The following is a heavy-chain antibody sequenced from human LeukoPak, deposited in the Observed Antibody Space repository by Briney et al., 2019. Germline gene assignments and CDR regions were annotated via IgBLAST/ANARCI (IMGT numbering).Heavy chain of an antibody. D-gene: IGHD3-3*01. CDR2: ISGSGGST. CDR1: GFTFSSYA. CDR3: AKVLRGLRFLEWLFGAFDI. Sequence: GGSLRLSCAASGFTFSSYAMTWVRQAPGKGLEWVSIISGSGGSTYYADSVKGRFTISRDNSKNTLYLQMNSLRAEDTAVYYCAKVLRGLRFLEWLFGAFDIWGQGTMVTVSS. J-gene: IGHJ3*02. V-gene: IGHV3-23*01.